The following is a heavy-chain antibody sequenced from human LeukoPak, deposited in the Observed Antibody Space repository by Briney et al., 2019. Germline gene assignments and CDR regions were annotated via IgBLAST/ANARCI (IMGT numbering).Heavy chain of an antibody. J-gene: IGHJ4*02. CDR3: ARRTMVRGVKKGEYRYYFDY. CDR2: IYPGDSDT. CDR1: GYSFTSYW. D-gene: IGHD3-10*01. V-gene: IGHV5-51*01. Sequence: GESLKISCKGSGYSFTSYWIGWVRQMPGKGLEWMGIIYPGDSDTRYSPSFQGQVTISADKSTSTAYLQWSSLKASDTAMYYCARRTMVRGVKKGEYRYYFDYWGQGTLVTVSS.